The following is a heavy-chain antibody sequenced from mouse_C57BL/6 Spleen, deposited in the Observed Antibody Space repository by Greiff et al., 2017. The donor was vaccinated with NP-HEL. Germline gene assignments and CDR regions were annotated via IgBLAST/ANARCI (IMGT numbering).Heavy chain of an antibody. CDR1: GYSFTGYF. D-gene: IGHD1-1*01. CDR3: ARDTTVVPPWYFDV. Sequence: VQLQQSGPELVKPGDSVKISCKASGYSFTGYFMNWVMQSHGKSLEWIGRINPYNGDTFYNQKFKGKATLTVDKSSSTAHMELRSLTSEDSAVYYCARDTTVVPPWYFDVWGTGTTVTVSS. CDR2: INPYNGDT. J-gene: IGHJ1*03. V-gene: IGHV1-20*01.